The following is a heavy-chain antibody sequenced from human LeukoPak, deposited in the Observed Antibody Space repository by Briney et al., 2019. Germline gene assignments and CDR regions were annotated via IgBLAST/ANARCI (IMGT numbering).Heavy chain of an antibody. V-gene: IGHV1-69*13. CDR2: LIPIYGSP. CDR3: AGFFYDESGDAFDI. CDR1: GGGFTFTSHA. J-gene: IGHJ3*02. D-gene: IGHD2/OR15-2a*01. Sequence: GASVKVSCKASGGGFTFTSHAISWVRQAPGQGLEWMGGLIPIYGSPNYAQKFQGRLTITSDESTRTVYMELSSLRPEDSPVHYCAGFFYDESGDAFDIWGQGTMVTVSS.